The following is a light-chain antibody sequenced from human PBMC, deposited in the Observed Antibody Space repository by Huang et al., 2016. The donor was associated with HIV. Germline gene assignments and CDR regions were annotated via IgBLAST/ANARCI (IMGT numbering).Light chain of an antibody. J-gene: IGKJ5*01. Sequence: EIVLTQSPATLSLSPGGRATLSCRASQSISSYLAWYQQKPGQAPRLLIYDTSNRATGIPARFGGSGSETNFTLTISSLEPEDFAVYYCQQRTNFGQGTRLDIK. CDR3: QQRTN. CDR1: QSISSY. CDR2: DTS. V-gene: IGKV3-11*01.